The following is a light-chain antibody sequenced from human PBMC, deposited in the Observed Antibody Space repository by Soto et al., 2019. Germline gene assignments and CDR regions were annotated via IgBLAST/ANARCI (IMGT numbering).Light chain of an antibody. CDR3: QQFNSYPPSYT. CDR1: QGISSA. J-gene: IGKJ2*01. CDR2: DAS. V-gene: IGKV1-13*02. Sequence: AIQLTQSPSSLSASVGERVTITCRASQGISSALAWYQQKPGKAPKLLIYDASSLESGVPSRFSGSGSGTDFTPTISSLQPEDFATYYCQQFNSYPPSYTFGQGAKLEIK.